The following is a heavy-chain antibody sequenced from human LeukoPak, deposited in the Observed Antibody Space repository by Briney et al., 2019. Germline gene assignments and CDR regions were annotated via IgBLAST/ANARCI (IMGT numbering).Heavy chain of an antibody. Sequence: SETLSLTCTVSGVSISSGGHFWSWIRQPAGKGLEWIGRFYDSGSTNYNPSLQSRVTISVDTSKNQFSLKLTSVTAADTAVYYCAVGNCPITSCYQGVAFDIWGQGTMVTVSS. D-gene: IGHD2-2*01. CDR2: FYDSGST. CDR3: AVGNCPITSCYQGVAFDI. J-gene: IGHJ3*02. CDR1: GVSISSGGHF. V-gene: IGHV4-61*02.